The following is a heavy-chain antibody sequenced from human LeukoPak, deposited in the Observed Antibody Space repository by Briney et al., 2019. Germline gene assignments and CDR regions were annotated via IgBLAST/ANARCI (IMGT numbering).Heavy chain of an antibody. Sequence: TGGSLRLSCAASGFTFSDHYMDWARQAPGKGLEWVGRSRNRAKSYTTDYAASVRGRFTISRDDSQNSLYLQMRSLKTEDTAVYHCVRVAYTCDWHFDYWGQGTLVTVSS. CDR1: GFTFSDHY. J-gene: IGHJ4*02. CDR2: SRNRAKSYTT. D-gene: IGHD6-19*01. V-gene: IGHV3-72*01. CDR3: VRVAYTCDWHFDY.